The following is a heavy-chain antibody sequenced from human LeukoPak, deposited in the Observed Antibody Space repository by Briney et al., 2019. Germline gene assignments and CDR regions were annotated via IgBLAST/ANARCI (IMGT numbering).Heavy chain of an antibody. CDR1: GYTFTSNG. V-gene: IGHV1-18*01. CDR2: ISGYNGNT. D-gene: IGHD3-3*01. Sequence: ASVKVSCKASGYTFTSNGISWVRQAPGQGLEWMGWISGYNGNTNYAQKVQGRVTMTTDTSTSTAYMELRSLRSDDTAVYYCARVYNRGSGYENWFDPWGQGTLVTVSS. CDR3: ARVYNRGSGYENWFDP. J-gene: IGHJ5*02.